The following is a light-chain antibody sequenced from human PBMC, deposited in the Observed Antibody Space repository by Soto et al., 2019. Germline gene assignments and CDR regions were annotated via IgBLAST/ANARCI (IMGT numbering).Light chain of an antibody. J-gene: IGLJ1*01. CDR2: DVT. CDR1: SSDIGAYNF. V-gene: IGLV2-14*03. Sequence: QSALTQPASVSGSPGQSITISCTGTSSDIGAYNFVAWYQHHPDKAPKLIIYDVTNRPSGVSNRFSGSKSGNTASLTISGLQAEDEVDYYCDSYSCSSTPYVFGTGTKLTVL. CDR3: DSYSCSSTPYV.